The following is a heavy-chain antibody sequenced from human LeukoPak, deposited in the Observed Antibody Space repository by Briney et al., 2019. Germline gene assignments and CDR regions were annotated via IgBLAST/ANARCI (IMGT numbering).Heavy chain of an antibody. D-gene: IGHD2-2*01. CDR3: ARYCSSTSCTQGGGMDV. Sequence: GGSLRLSCAASRFIFSNYAMHWVRQAPGKGLDWVAVISYHGRDQFYADSVKGRFTISRDSSKDTLYLQMNNLRAEDTAVYYCARYCSSTSCTQGGGMDVWGQGTTVTVSS. CDR1: RFIFSNYA. V-gene: IGHV3-30*14. CDR2: ISYHGRDQ. J-gene: IGHJ6*02.